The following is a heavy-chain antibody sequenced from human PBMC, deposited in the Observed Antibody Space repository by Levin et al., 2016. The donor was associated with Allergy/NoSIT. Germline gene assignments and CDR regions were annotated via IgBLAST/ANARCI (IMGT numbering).Heavy chain of an antibody. CDR3: ARDWPRIVGATTGY. J-gene: IGHJ4*02. Sequence: WVRQAPGQRLEWMGWINAGNGNTKYSQKFQGRVTITRDTSASTAYMELSSLRSEDTAVYYCARDWPRIVGATTGYWGQGTLVTVSS. D-gene: IGHD1-26*01. CDR2: INAGNGNT. V-gene: IGHV1-3*01.